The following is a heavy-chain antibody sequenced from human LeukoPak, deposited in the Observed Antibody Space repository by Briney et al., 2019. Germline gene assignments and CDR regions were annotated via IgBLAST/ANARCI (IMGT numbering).Heavy chain of an antibody. CDR2: ISSGSSYI. Sequence: PGGSLRLSCAASGFTFSSYSMNWVRQAPGKGLEWVSSISSGSSYIYYADSVKGRFTISRDNAKNSLYLQMNSLRAEDTAVYYCARDKDFLFDYWGQGTLVTVSS. CDR1: GFTFSSYS. V-gene: IGHV3-21*01. D-gene: IGHD3-3*01. CDR3: ARDKDFLFDY. J-gene: IGHJ4*02.